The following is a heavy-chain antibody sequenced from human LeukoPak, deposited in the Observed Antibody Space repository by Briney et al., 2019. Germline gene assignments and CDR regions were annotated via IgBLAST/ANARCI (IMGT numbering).Heavy chain of an antibody. Sequence: SETLSLTCTVSDASISNSYWNWVRQPPGKGLEWIAYVYSSGNTNYNPSLKSRISLSVDTSKSQFSLKLYSVTAADTAVYYCANSYDGKIVPFDNWGQGTPVTVSS. CDR3: ANSYDGKIVPFDN. V-gene: IGHV4-4*09. J-gene: IGHJ4*02. CDR2: VYSSGNT. CDR1: DASISNSY. D-gene: IGHD5-12*01.